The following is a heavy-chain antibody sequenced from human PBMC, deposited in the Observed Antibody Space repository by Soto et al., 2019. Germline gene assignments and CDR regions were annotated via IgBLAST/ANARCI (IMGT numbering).Heavy chain of an antibody. D-gene: IGHD1-1*01. CDR3: ARDNDRPQLGGNYYYILDV. Sequence: QVQLEQSGAAVTKPGSSVTLSCKASGGTFRNSAISWVRQAPGQGLEWMGGIMPIFRTPDDAQKFQGRVTITADESTNAAYMELSGLRSDDTAVYYCARDNDRPQLGGNYYYILDVWGHGTTGTVSS. CDR2: IMPIFRTP. J-gene: IGHJ6*02. CDR1: GGTFRNSA. V-gene: IGHV1-69*12.